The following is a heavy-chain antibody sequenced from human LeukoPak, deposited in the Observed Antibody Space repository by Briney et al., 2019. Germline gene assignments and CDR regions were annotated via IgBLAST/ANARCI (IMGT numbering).Heavy chain of an antibody. J-gene: IGHJ6*02. CDR1: GFTFSSYG. CDR3: ARDGIAAAGQYYCYGMDV. CDR2: IWYDGDNK. V-gene: IGHV3-33*01. Sequence: GGSLRLSCAASGFTFSSYGMHWVRQAPGKGLEWVAVIWYDGDNKYYADSVKGRFTISRDNSKSTLYLQMNSLRAEDTAVYYCARDGIAAAGQYYCYGMDVWGQGTTVTVSS. D-gene: IGHD6-13*01.